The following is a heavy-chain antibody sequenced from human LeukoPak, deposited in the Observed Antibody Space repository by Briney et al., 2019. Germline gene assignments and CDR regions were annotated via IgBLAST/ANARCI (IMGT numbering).Heavy chain of an antibody. Sequence: GGSLRLSCAASDFTFSSCNMNCLRRAPGKGLEWLSYISASSTAIYYADSVRGRFNISRDNAKNSLYLEMNSLRDEDTAVYYCATVRAGGYFDYWGQGTLVAVSS. CDR1: DFTFSSCN. J-gene: IGHJ4*02. CDR3: ATVRAGGYFDY. D-gene: IGHD4-23*01. CDR2: ISASSTAI. V-gene: IGHV3-48*02.